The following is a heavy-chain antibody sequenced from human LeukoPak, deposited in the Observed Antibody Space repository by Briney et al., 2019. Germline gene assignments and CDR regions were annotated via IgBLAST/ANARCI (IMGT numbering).Heavy chain of an antibody. V-gene: IGHV3-7*01. J-gene: IGHJ6*02. D-gene: IGHD1-26*01. CDR1: GFTFCSHW. CDR2: IKQDGSEK. Sequence: PGGSLRLSCAASGFTFCSHWMSWVRQAPGKGLEGVANIKQDGSEKYYVDSVKSRFTISRDNAKNSLYLQMNSLRAEDTAVYYCARAMSYSGSYYDYYYYGMDVWGQGTTVTVSS. CDR3: ARAMSYSGSYYDYYYYGMDV.